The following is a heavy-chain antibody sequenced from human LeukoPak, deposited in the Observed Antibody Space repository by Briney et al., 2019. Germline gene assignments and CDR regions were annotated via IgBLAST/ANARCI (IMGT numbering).Heavy chain of an antibody. Sequence: SETLSLTCAVYGRSFSGYYWTWIRQTPGKGLEWIGSIYHSGSTYYNPSLKSRVTISVDTSKNQFSPKLSSVTAADTAVYYCARATYYYDSSGYYHNKNWFDPWGQGTLVTVSS. CDR1: GRSFSGYY. J-gene: IGHJ5*02. CDR3: ARATYYYDSSGYYHNKNWFDP. D-gene: IGHD3-22*01. V-gene: IGHV4-34*01. CDR2: IYHSGST.